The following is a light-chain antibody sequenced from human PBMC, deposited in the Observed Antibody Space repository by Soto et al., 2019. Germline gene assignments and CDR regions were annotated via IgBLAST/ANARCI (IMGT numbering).Light chain of an antibody. CDR3: QQYNSYPYT. CDR1: QSISTW. V-gene: IGKV1-5*03. CDR2: KAS. Sequence: DIQMTQSPSTLSASVGDRVTITCRASQSISTWLAWYQQKPGKAPKLLIYKASSLESGVPSRFSGSGSGTEFTLTISSLQPDDFASYYCQQYNSYPYTFGQGTKLEI. J-gene: IGKJ2*01.